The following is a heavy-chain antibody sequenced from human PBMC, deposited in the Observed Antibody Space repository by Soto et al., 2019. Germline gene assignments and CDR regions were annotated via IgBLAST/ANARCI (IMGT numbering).Heavy chain of an antibody. CDR3: AKDREHIRNWFDP. V-gene: IGHV3-30*18. CDR2: ISYDGSNK. J-gene: IGHJ5*02. D-gene: IGHD1-1*01. CDR1: GYTFTGYY. Sequence: SCKASGYTFTGYYMHWVRQAPGKGLEWVAVISYDGSNKYYADSVKGRFTISRDNSKNTLYLQMNSLRAEDTAVYYCAKDREHIRNWFDPWGQGTLVTVSS.